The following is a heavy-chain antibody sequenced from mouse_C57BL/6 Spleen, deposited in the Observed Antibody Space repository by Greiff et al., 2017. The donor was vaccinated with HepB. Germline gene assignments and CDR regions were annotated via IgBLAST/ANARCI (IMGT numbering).Heavy chain of an antibody. CDR3: ARGDYDVGDYFDY. CDR1: GFTFSSYA. CDR2: ISDGGSYT. J-gene: IGHJ2*01. D-gene: IGHD2-4*01. Sequence: DVQLVESGGGLVKPGGSLKLSCAASGFTFSSYAMSWVRQTPEKRLEWVATISDGGSYTYYPDNVKGRFTISRDNAKNNLYLQMSHLKSEDTAMYYCARGDYDVGDYFDYWGQGTTLTVSS. V-gene: IGHV5-4*01.